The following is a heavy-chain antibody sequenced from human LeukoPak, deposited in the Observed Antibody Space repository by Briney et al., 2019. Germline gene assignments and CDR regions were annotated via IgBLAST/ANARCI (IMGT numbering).Heavy chain of an antibody. D-gene: IGHD5/OR15-5a*01. CDR2: IYHSGSS. CDR3: ARWSTESMFDY. J-gene: IGHJ4*02. CDR1: GYSISSGYY. Sequence: SETLSLTCTVSGYSISSGYYWGWIRQPPGKGLEWIGSIYHSGSSYYNPSLKSRVTISVDTSKNQFSLKVRSVTAADTAVYYCARWSTESMFDYWGQGTLVTVSS. V-gene: IGHV4-38-2*02.